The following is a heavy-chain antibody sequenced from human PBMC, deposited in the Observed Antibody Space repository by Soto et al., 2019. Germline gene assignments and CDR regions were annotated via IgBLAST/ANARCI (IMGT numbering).Heavy chain of an antibody. CDR2: VCHDGRNT. Sequence: VPLVESGGGVVQPGRSLRLSCAASGFTFSDYAMHWVRQAPGKGLEWVAVVCHDGRNTHYADPVKGRFTNSRESSKNTVSLEMTTLRPEDTAVYYCAKGGRQRLVTSDFNYWGQGALVTVSS. J-gene: IGHJ4*02. CDR3: AKGGRQRLVTSDFNY. CDR1: GFTFSDYA. V-gene: IGHV3-30*18. D-gene: IGHD6-13*01.